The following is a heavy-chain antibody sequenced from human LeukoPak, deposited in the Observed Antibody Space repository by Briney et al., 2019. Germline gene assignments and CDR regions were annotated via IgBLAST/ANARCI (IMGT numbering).Heavy chain of an antibody. CDR1: GGSISSSSYY. CDR3: ARVMARHEGFDI. J-gene: IGHJ3*02. D-gene: IGHD5-24*01. CDR2: INHSGTT. V-gene: IGHV4-39*07. Sequence: SETLSLTCTVSGGSISSSSYYWGWIRQPPGKGLEWIGEINHSGTTNYNSSLKSRVTISVDTSKNQFSLKLSSVTAADTAMYYCARVMARHEGFDIWGQGTMVTVSS.